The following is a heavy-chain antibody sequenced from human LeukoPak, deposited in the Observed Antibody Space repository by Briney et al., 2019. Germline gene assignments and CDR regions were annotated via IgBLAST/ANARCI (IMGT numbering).Heavy chain of an antibody. Sequence: SETLSLTCTVSGGSISSYYWSWIRQPPGKGLEWIGYIYYSGSTNYNPSLKSRVTISVDTSKNQFSLKLSSVTAADTAVYYCARAVGATGGKLFDYSGQGTLVSVSS. CDR2: IYYSGST. CDR3: ARAVGATGGKLFDY. J-gene: IGHJ4*02. D-gene: IGHD1-26*01. CDR1: GGSISSYY. V-gene: IGHV4-59*01.